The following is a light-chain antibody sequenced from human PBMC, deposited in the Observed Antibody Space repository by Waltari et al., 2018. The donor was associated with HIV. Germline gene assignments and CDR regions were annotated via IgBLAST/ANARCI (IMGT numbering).Light chain of an antibody. CDR2: RNN. V-gene: IGLV1-47*01. Sequence: PGQRVTISCSGSRSNIGNNDVYWFQQLPVTAPKLLISRNNQRPSGVPDRCTGSKSGTSVSLAISGLRSEDEADYYCDAWDDSLSGRVVGGGTKLTVL. J-gene: IGLJ3*02. CDR1: RSNIGNND. CDR3: DAWDDSLSGRV.